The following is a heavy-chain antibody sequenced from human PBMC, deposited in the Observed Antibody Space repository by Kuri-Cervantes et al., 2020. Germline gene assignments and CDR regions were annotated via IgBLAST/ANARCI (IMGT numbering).Heavy chain of an antibody. Sequence: SVKVSCKASGFTFTSSAVQWVRQARGQRLEWIGWIVVGSGNTNYAQKVQERVTITRDISISTAYMELSSLRSEDTAVYYCAAESESYIVGATNIYCYGMDVWGQGTTVTVSS. J-gene: IGHJ6*02. CDR2: IVVGSGNT. CDR3: AAESESYIVGATNIYCYGMDV. V-gene: IGHV1-58*01. CDR1: GFTFTSSA. D-gene: IGHD1-26*01.